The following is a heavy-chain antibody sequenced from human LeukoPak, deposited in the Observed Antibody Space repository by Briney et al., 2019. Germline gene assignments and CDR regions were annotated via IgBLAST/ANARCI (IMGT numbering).Heavy chain of an antibody. Sequence: ASVKVSCKASGYSFTSYGISWVRQAPGQGLDWMGWIRTYNGNTNYAQNLQGRVTMTTDTSTSTAYMELRSLRSDDTAVYYCASLVATQYYYYMDVWGKGTTVTISS. CDR2: IRTYNGNT. J-gene: IGHJ6*03. CDR3: ASLVATQYYYYMDV. D-gene: IGHD5-12*01. CDR1: GYSFTSYG. V-gene: IGHV1-18*01.